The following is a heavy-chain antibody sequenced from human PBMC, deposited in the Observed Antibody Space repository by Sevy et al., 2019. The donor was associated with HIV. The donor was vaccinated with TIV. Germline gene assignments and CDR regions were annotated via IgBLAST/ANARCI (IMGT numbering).Heavy chain of an antibody. J-gene: IGHJ4*02. CDR2: ISDDGRNK. Sequence: GRSLRLSCTVSGFIFSNFAMHWVRQAPGKGLEWVAVISDDGRNKYYTDSVKGRFSISRDNSKNTVYLQMNSLRGEDTAVYHCASAFPLWNAYFDYWGQGSLVTVSS. V-gene: IGHV3-30*04. CDR3: ASAFPLWNAYFDY. D-gene: IGHD1-1*01. CDR1: GFIFSNFA.